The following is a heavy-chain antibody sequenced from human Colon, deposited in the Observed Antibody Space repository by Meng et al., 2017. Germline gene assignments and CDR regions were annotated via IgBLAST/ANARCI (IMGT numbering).Heavy chain of an antibody. D-gene: IGHD3-10*01. CDR1: GITFSTSS. J-gene: IGHJ4*02. Sequence: GESLKISCEASGITFSTSSMHWVRQAPGRGLEYVSAISSDSERLYYTNSVKGRFTISRDNSKNTLYLQMDNVRVEDMAVDYCATWTRRSYNDYWGQGTLVTVSS. V-gene: IGHV3-64*01. CDR2: ISSDSERL. CDR3: ATWTRRSYNDY.